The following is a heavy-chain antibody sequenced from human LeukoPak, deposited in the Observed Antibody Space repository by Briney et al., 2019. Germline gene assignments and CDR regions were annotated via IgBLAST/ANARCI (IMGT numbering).Heavy chain of an antibody. V-gene: IGHV3-20*04. J-gene: IGHJ6*03. CDR3: ARAAGIAAAGTPNYYYYYYMDV. D-gene: IGHD6-13*01. CDR1: GFTFDDYG. CDR2: INWNGGST. Sequence: GGSLRLSCAASGFTFDDYGMSWVRQAPGKGLEWVSGINWNGGSTGYAVSVKGRFTISRDNAKNSLYLQMISLRAEDTALYYCARAAGIAAAGTPNYYYYYYMDVWGKGTTVTVSS.